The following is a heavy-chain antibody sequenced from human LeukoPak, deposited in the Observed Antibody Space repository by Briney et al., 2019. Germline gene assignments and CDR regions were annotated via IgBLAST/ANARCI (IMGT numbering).Heavy chain of an antibody. CDR2: INPNSGGT. J-gene: IGHJ4*02. CDR3: AIAPVEIAVAGTEYYFDY. Sequence: ASVKVSCKASGYTFTGYYMHWVRQAPGQGLEWMGWINPNSGGTNYAQKFQGWVTMTRDTSISTAYMELSRLRSDDTAVYYCAIAPVEIAVAGTEYYFDYWGQGTLVTVSS. D-gene: IGHD6-19*01. CDR1: GYTFTGYY. V-gene: IGHV1-2*04.